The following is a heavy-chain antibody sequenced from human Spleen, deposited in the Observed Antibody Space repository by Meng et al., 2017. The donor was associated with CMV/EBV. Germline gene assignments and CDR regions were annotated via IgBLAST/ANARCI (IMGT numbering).Heavy chain of an antibody. Sequence: GESLKISCAASGFTFSSYAMSWVRQAPGKGLEWVSAISGSGGSTYYADSVKGRFTISRDNSKNTLYLQMNSLRAEDTAVYYCAKDPLYYDSSGYPNDYWGQGTLVTAPQ. CDR2: ISGSGGST. D-gene: IGHD3-22*01. J-gene: IGHJ4*02. V-gene: IGHV3-23*01. CDR3: AKDPLYYDSSGYPNDY. CDR1: GFTFSSYA.